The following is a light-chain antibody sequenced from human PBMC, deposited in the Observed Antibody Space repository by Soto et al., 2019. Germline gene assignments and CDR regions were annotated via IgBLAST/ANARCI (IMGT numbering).Light chain of an antibody. CDR1: QSISRW. J-gene: IGKJ1*01. Sequence: NPMTLSTCNPSSPVRDQATISFRASQSISRWLAWYQQKPGKAPKLLIYDASSLQSGVPSRFSGSGSGTEFTLTITSLQPDDFATYYCQQYNSYSWTFGQGTKVDIK. V-gene: IGKV1-5*01. CDR3: QQYNSYSWT. CDR2: DAS.